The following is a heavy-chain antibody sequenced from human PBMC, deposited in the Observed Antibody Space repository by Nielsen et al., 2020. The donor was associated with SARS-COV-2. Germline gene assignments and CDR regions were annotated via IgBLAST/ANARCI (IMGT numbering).Heavy chain of an antibody. CDR2: INHSGST. Sequence: ESLKISCAVYGGSFSGYYWSWIRQPPGKGLEWIGEINHSGSTNYNPSLKSRVTISVDTSKNQFSLKLSSVTAADTALYYCARGGTIFGVVNSGMDVWGQGATVTVSS. V-gene: IGHV4-34*01. J-gene: IGHJ6*02. D-gene: IGHD3-3*01. CDR1: GGSFSGYY. CDR3: ARGGTIFGVVNSGMDV.